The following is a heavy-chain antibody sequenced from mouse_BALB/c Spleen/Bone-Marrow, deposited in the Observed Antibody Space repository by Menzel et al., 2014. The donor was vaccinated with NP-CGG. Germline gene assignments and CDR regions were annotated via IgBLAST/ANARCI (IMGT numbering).Heavy chain of an antibody. V-gene: IGHV1-74*04. D-gene: IGHD3-3*01. CDR2: IHLSDSES. Sequence: QLQQSGPALVRPGASVKLSCKASGYSFTSYWMNWVKQSPGQGLEWIGMIHLSDSESRLNQKFKDKATLTVDKSSSTAYMQLSSPTSEDSAVYYCTRYDLTTRAFAYWGQGTLVTVSA. CDR3: TRYDLTTRAFAY. J-gene: IGHJ3*01. CDR1: GYSFTSYW.